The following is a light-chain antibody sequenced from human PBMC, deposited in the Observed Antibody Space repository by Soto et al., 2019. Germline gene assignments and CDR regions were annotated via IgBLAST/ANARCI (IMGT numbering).Light chain of an antibody. CDR2: EVN. J-gene: IGLJ1*01. Sequence: QSVLTQPASVSGSPGQSITISCTGTSSDVGNYNFVSWFQQHPGKAPKFMIYEVNKRPSGVSTRFSGSKSGNTASLTISGLQADDEADYYCCSYAGSRTYVFGTGTQLTVL. V-gene: IGLV2-23*02. CDR3: CSYAGSRTYV. CDR1: SSDVGNYNF.